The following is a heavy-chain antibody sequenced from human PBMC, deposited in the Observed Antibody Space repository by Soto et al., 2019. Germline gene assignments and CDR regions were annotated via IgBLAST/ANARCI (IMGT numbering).Heavy chain of an antibody. J-gene: IGHJ1*01. CDR2: INGGNGDT. V-gene: IGHV1-3*05. Sequence: QVQLVQSGAEEKKPGASVKVSCKASGSTFTSYALHWVRQAPGQSLEWMGWINGGNGDTRYSQNFQGRATMTRDTPARTAYLKSSSLRSEASAVYYCATSCDSSTYYSPACAEYFHHWGRGTLVTVSS. D-gene: IGHD3-22*01. CDR1: GSTFTSYA. CDR3: ATSCDSSTYYSPACAEYFHH.